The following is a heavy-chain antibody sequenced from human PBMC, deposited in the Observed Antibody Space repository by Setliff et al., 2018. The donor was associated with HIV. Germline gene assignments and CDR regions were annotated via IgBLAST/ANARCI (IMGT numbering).Heavy chain of an antibody. D-gene: IGHD3-16*01. CDR1: GASSAASVSDFF. Sequence: SETLSLTCSVSGASSAASVSDFFWSWIRQPPGKGLEWIGYIYTTESTNYNPSLKSRVTISVDASKNQFSLQLTSVTAADTAVYYCVNPSGAMGDFDSWGQGTLVTVSS. V-gene: IGHV4-4*09. CDR3: VNPSGAMGDFDS. CDR2: IYTTEST. J-gene: IGHJ4*02.